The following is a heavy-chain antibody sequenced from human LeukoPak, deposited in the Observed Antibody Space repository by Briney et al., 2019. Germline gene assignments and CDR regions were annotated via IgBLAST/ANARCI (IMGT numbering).Heavy chain of an antibody. CDR2: ISGGSEDS. V-gene: IGHV3-23*01. J-gene: IGHJ6*02. Sequence: GGSLRLSCTASGFTFGGYAMTWVRQTPGKGLEWVSSISGGSEDSYYADSVKGRFTISRDNSRSTLYLQMNSLRADDTAVYYCGRTIAQYSNSWLYYFYRLDVWGQGTTVTVSS. CDR1: GFTFGGYA. D-gene: IGHD6-13*01. CDR3: GRTIAQYSNSWLYYFYRLDV.